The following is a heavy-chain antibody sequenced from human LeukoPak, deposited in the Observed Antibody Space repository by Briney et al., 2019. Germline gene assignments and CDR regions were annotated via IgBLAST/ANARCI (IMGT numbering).Heavy chain of an antibody. CDR1: GFTFSSYW. CDR3: ARLSGDITVFGF. CDR2: TKRDGSVK. D-gene: IGHD1-20*01. Sequence: GGSLRLSCAASGFTFSSYWMSWVRQAAGKGLEWVATTKRDGSVKHYVDSVKGRFTVSRDNAKNSLYLQMNSLRADDTAVYYCARLSGDITVFGFWGQGTLVTVSS. J-gene: IGHJ4*02. V-gene: IGHV3-7*01.